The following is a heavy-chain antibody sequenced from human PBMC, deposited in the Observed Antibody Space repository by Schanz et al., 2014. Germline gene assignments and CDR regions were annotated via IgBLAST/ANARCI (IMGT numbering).Heavy chain of an antibody. CDR1: GDSISTYS. CDR2: INYSGST. D-gene: IGHD3-16*01. Sequence: QVQLQASGPGLVKPSETLSLTCTVSGDSISTYSWNWVRQAPGKGLEWIGYINYSGSTNYIPSLKSRVTISVDTSKNQFSLRLNSVIAADTAVYYCARGGGGWNFYGMDVWGQGTTVTVSS. V-gene: IGHV4-59*01. J-gene: IGHJ6*02. CDR3: ARGGGGWNFYGMDV.